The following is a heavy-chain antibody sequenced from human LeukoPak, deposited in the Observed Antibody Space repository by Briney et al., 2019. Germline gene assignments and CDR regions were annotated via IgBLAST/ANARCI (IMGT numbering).Heavy chain of an antibody. J-gene: IGHJ4*02. Sequence: PSETPSLTCAVYGGSFTIYSWTWIRPPPGQGLGWVGEVNHSVSTNSTPSLKRRVTISVETSPNKISLTRSSVSAPPTAVYYCARRYGSGSYGPLGYWGQGTLGTVSS. CDR1: GGSFTIYS. CDR3: ARRYGSGSYGPLGY. CDR2: VNHSVST. D-gene: IGHD3-10*01. V-gene: IGHV4-34*01.